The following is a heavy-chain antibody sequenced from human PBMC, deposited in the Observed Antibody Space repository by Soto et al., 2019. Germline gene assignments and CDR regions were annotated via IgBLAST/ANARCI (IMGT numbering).Heavy chain of an antibody. Sequence: SETLSLTCTVSGGSISTYYWSWIRQPPGKGLEWIGYMYYSGSTNYNPSLKSRVTISVDTSKNQFSLKLSSVTAADTAVYYCARDKGPYSFNYWGQGTLVTVS. CDR2: MYYSGST. CDR1: GGSISTYY. CDR3: ARDKGPYSFNY. D-gene: IGHD5-18*01. V-gene: IGHV4-59*01. J-gene: IGHJ4*02.